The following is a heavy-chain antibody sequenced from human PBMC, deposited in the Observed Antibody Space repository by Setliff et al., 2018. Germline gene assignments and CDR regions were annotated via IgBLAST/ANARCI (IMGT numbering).Heavy chain of an antibody. CDR3: ARVSQYSSGWYYYYYYGMDV. CDR2: IYYSGST. V-gene: IGHV4-39*07. D-gene: IGHD6-19*01. J-gene: IGHJ6*02. CDR1: GGSISSGSYY. Sequence: SETLSLTCTASGGSISSGSYYWGWIRQPPGKGLEWIGSIYYSGSTYYNPSLKSRVTISVDTSKNQFSLKLSSVTAADTAVYYCARVSQYSSGWYYYYYYGMDVWGQGTTVTVSS.